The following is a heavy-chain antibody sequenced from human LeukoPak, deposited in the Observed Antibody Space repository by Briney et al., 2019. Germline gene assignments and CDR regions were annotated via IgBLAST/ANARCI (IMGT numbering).Heavy chain of an antibody. CDR3: SKWAGVSDTSNWYGPFDH. D-gene: IGHD6-13*01. CDR1: GFTFSSYG. Sequence: PGGSLRLSCAASGFTFSSYGMHWVRQAPGKGLEWVAVISYDGSNKYYADSVKGRFTISRDNSKNTLSLQMNSLSAEDTAIYYCSKWAGVSDTSNWYGPFDHWGQGTLVTVSS. J-gene: IGHJ4*02. V-gene: IGHV3-30*18. CDR2: ISYDGSNK.